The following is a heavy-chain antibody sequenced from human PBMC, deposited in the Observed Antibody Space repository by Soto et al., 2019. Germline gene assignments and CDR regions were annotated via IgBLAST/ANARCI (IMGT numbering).Heavy chain of an antibody. V-gene: IGHV3-11*01. CDR3: ARETTVTTFDK. J-gene: IGHJ4*02. D-gene: IGHD4-17*01. CDR2: ISSRGKTI. Sequence: QEQLVEYGGGLVKPGGSLRLSCAASGFTFSDYYMSWIRQAPGRGLEWVSDISSRGKTIFYADSVKGRFTISRDNAKNSLYRQMNSLRAEDTAVYYCARETTVTTFDKWGQCTLVTVSS. CDR1: GFTFSDYY.